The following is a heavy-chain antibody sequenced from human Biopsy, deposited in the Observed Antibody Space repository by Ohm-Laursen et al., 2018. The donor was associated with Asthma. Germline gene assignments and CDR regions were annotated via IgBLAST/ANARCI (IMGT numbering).Heavy chain of an antibody. CDR2: ISVYNGNT. V-gene: IGHV1-18*01. CDR1: GYTFNSAG. CDR3: ARAVDYSHYYGIDV. J-gene: IGHJ6*02. Sequence: ASVKVSCKTSGYTFNSAGITWVRQAPGQGLEWMGWISVYNGNTKVAQKLQDRVAMITDTSTSTAYMELRSLRSDDTAVYFCARAVDYSHYYGIDVWGQETTVTVS. D-gene: IGHD3-10*01.